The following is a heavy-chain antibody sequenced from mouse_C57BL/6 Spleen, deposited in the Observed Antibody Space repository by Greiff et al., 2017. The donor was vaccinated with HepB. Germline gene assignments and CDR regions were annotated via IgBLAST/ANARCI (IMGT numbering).Heavy chain of an antibody. CDR2: IRLKSDNYAT. D-gene: IGHD1-1*01. V-gene: IGHV6-3*01. CDR1: GFTFSNYW. CDR3: TGGIYYYGSSSAMDY. Sequence: EVKVEESGGGLVQPGGSMKLSCVASGFTFSNYWMNWVRQSPEKGLEWVAQIRLKSDNYATHYAESVKGRFTISRDDSKSSVYLQMNNLRAEDTGIYYCTGGIYYYGSSSAMDYWGQGTSVTVSS. J-gene: IGHJ4*01.